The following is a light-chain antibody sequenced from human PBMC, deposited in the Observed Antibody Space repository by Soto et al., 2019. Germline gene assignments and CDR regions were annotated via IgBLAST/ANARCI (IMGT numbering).Light chain of an antibody. CDR1: QSVSSN. CDR3: QQYNKWPPYT. Sequence: EIVMAQSPATLSVSPGERATLSCRASQSVSSNLAWYQQKPGQAPRLLIFSASTRATGTPARFSGSGSGTEFTLTISSLQSEDFAVYYCQQYNKWPPYTFGQGTKLEIK. CDR2: SAS. J-gene: IGKJ2*01. V-gene: IGKV3-15*01.